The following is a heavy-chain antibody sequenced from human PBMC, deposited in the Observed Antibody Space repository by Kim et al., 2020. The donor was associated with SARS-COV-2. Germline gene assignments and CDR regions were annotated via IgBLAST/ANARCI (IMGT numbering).Heavy chain of an antibody. CDR3: ARDLAVGGLWFGEPHRLGASYHGMDV. D-gene: IGHD3-10*01. CDR2: MNSDGSRT. V-gene: IGHV3-74*01. J-gene: IGHJ6*02. Sequence: GGSLRLSCAASGFRFSDYWVHWVRQAPGKGLVWVARMNSDGSRTNYADSVKGRFTIFGDNAKNTVYLQMNTLGVDDTAVYYCARDLAVGGLWFGEPHRLGASYHGMDVWGQGTTVTVSS. CDR1: GFRFSDYW.